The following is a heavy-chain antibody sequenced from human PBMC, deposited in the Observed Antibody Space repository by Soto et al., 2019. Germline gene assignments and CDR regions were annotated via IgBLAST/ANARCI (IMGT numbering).Heavy chain of an antibody. J-gene: IGHJ6*02. V-gene: IGHV3-48*03. CDR3: ARDNIAAAGTPYYGMDV. CDR2: INPSGRTI. Sequence: PGGSLRLSCVASGFTFSSFEMNWIRQAPGKGPEWIAVINPSGRTISYADSVKGRFTISRDNAKNSLYLQMNSLRAEDTAVYYCARDNIAAAGTPYYGMDVWGQGTTGTV. D-gene: IGHD6-13*01. CDR1: GFTFSSFE.